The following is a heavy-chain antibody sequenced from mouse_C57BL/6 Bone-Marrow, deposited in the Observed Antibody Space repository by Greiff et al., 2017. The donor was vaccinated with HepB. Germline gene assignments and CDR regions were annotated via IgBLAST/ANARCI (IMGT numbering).Heavy chain of an antibody. CDR1: GYTFTDYE. CDR2: IDPETGGT. Sequence: VKVVESGAELVRPGASVTLSCKASGYTFTDYEMHWVKQTPVHGLEWIGAIDPETGGTAYNQKFKGKTILTADKSSSTAYMGLRSLTSEDSAVYYWTGREAYCCDSSPYYFDYWGQGTTLTVSS. J-gene: IGHJ2*01. V-gene: IGHV1-15*01. D-gene: IGHD1-1*01. CDR3: TGREAYCCDSSPYYFDY.